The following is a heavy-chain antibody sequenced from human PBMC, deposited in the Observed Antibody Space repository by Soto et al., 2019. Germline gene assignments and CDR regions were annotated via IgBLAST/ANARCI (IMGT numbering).Heavy chain of an antibody. CDR1: GYTFTGYY. J-gene: IGHJ4*02. Sequence: QVQLVQSGAEVKKPGASVKVSCKASGYTFTGYYMHWVRQAPGQGLEWMGWINPSSGGTNYAQKSQGSVTMTRDTSISTAYMTLSRLTSDDTAVYYCARAYSGSYYSFDYWGQGTLVTVSS. CDR3: ARAYSGSYYSFDY. CDR2: INPSSGGT. D-gene: IGHD1-26*01. V-gene: IGHV1-2*02.